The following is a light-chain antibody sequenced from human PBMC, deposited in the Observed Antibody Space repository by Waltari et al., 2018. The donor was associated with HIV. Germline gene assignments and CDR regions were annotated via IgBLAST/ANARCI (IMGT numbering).Light chain of an antibody. CDR2: GTS. Sequence: EIVLTQSPGPLSLSPGERATLSCRASQSVSRSYLAWYQQKPGQAPRLIMYGTSSRATGIPERFSGSGSGTDFTLTISRLEPEDFAVYYCQQYGRSPGTFGQGTKVEI. CDR3: QQYGRSPGT. CDR1: QSVSRSY. V-gene: IGKV3-20*01. J-gene: IGKJ1*01.